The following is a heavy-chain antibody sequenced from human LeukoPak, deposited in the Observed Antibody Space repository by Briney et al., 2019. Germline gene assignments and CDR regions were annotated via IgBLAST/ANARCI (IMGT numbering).Heavy chain of an antibody. Sequence: SETLSLTCSVSGGSTSSYYWSWIRQPPGKGLEWIGHVYYSGSTDYNPSLKSRVTISVDMSKNQFALKLSSVTAADTAVYYCARELTFDYWGQGTLATVSS. CDR2: VYYSGST. CDR3: ARELTFDY. J-gene: IGHJ4*02. V-gene: IGHV4-59*12. CDR1: GGSTSSYY.